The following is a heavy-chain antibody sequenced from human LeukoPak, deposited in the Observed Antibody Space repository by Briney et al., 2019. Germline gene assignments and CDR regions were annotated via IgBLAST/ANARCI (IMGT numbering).Heavy chain of an antibody. CDR1: GFTFSSYS. CDR2: ISSSSSYI. CDR3: ARDEGGSGWYRSYWYFDL. V-gene: IGHV3-21*01. J-gene: IGHJ2*01. D-gene: IGHD6-19*01. Sequence: GGSLRLSCAASGFTFSSYSMNWVRQAPGKGLEWVSSISSSSSYIYYADSVKGRFTISRDNAKNSLYLQMNSLRAEGTAVYYCARDEGGSGWYRSYWYFDLWGRGTLVTVSS.